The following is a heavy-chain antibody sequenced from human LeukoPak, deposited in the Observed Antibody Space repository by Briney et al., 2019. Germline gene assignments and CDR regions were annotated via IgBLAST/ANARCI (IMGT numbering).Heavy chain of an antibody. CDR3: ARGNYGSGSYYNVALDF. V-gene: IGHV5-51*01. CDR2: IYPGNSDT. Sequence: GESLKISCKGSGYSFTNFWIGWVRQMPGKGLEWMGIIYPGNSDTRYNPSFQGQVTISADKSISTAYLQWSSLKASDTAMYYCARGNYGSGSYYNVALDFWGQGTLVTVSS. CDR1: GYSFTNFW. D-gene: IGHD3-10*01. J-gene: IGHJ4*02.